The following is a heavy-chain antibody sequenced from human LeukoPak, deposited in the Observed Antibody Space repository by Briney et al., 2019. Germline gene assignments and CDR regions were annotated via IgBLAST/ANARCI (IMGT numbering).Heavy chain of an antibody. CDR2: IYYSGST. V-gene: IGHV4-59*08. CDR1: GGSINSYY. D-gene: IGHD3-9*01. CDR3: ARHSPHFDWLPFDY. Sequence: SETLSLTCTVSGGSINSYYWSWIRQPPGKGLEWIGYIYYSGSTNYNPSLKSRVTISVDTSKNQFSLKLSSVTAADTAVYYCARHSPHFDWLPFDYWGQGTLVTVSS. J-gene: IGHJ4*02.